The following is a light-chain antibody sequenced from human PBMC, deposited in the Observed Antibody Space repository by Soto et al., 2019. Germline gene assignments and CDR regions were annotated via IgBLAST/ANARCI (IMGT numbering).Light chain of an antibody. V-gene: IGKV3-20*01. CDR3: QQYGSSPWT. J-gene: IGKJ1*01. Sequence: IVLTHSPVTLSLSPGERAALSCRASQSVSSSYLAWYQQKPGQAPRLLIYGASSRATGIPDRFSGSGSGTDFTLTISRLEPEDFAVYYCQQYGSSPWTFGQGTKVDIK. CDR2: GAS. CDR1: QSVSSSY.